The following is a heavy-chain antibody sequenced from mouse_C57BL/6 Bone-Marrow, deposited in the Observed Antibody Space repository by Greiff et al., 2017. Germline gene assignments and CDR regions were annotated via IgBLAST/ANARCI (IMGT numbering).Heavy chain of an antibody. CDR2: IDPSDSYT. Sequence: VQLQQPGAELVRPGTSVELSCKASGYTFTSYWMHWVKQRPGQGLEWIGVIDPSDSYTNYNQKFKGKATLTVDTSSSTAYMQLSSLTSEDSAVYYCARYDYDPYYYAMDYWGQGTSVTVSS. CDR3: ARYDYDPYYYAMDY. J-gene: IGHJ4*01. V-gene: IGHV1-59*01. CDR1: GYTFTSYW. D-gene: IGHD2-4*01.